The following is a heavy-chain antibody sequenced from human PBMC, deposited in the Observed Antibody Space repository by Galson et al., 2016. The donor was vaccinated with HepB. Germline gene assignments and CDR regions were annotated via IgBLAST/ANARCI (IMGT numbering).Heavy chain of an antibody. D-gene: IGHD2-21*02. CDR3: ARGPDVTCRGGDCTLDY. J-gene: IGHJ4*02. V-gene: IGHV1-3*01. Sequence: SVKVSCKASGYTFSTYAIHWVRQAPGQSLEWMGWINGGNGNTNFSHKFQGRVPFTSDTSASTAYMELSSLRSEDTAVFYCARGPDVTCRGGDCTLDYWGQGTLVTVSS. CDR2: INGGNGNT. CDR1: GYTFSTYA.